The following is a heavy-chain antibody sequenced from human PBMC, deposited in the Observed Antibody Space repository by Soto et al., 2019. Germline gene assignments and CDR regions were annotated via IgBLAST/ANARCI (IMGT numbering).Heavy chain of an antibody. CDR3: ARVRLRPTYYYDSSGYYFDY. J-gene: IGHJ4*02. CDR1: GYTFTSYA. CDR2: INAGNGNT. Sequence: SVKVSCKASGYTFTSYAMHWVRQAPGQRLEWMGWINAGNGNTKYSQKFQGRVTITRDTSASTAYMELSSLRSEDTAVYYCARVRLRPTYYYDSSGYYFDYWGQGTLVTVSS. D-gene: IGHD3-22*01. V-gene: IGHV1-3*01.